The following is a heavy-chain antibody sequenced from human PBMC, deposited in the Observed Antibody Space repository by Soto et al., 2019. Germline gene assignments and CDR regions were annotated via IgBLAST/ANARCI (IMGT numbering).Heavy chain of an antibody. CDR2: IYWDDDK. CDR3: AHRVLRTVFGLVTTTAIYFDF. CDR1: GFSLTTSGVG. J-gene: IGHJ4*02. Sequence: QITLNESGPTVVSPTETLTLTCRFSGFSLTTSGVGVGWIRQSPGKAPEWLALIYWDDDKRYSASLKSRLTSTNDTSKNQVVLTVSDLDPTDTATYYCAHRVLRTVFGLVTTTAIYFDFWGQGTPVAVSS. V-gene: IGHV2-5*02. D-gene: IGHD3-3*01.